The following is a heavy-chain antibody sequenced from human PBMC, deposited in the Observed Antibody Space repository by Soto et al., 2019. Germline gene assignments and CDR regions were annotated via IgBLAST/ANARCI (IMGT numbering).Heavy chain of an antibody. J-gene: IGHJ4*02. D-gene: IGHD1-26*01. CDR3: ARVGATLAYFDY. V-gene: IGHV4-34*01. Sequence: LSLTCAVXGGSFSGYYWSWIRQPPGKGLEWIGEINHSGSTNYNPSLKSRVTISVDTSKNQFSLKLSSVTAADTAVYYCARVGATLAYFDYWGQGTLVTVSS. CDR2: INHSGST. CDR1: GGSFSGYY.